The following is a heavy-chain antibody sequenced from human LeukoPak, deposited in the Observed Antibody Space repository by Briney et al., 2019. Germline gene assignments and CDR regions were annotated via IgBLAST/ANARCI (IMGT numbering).Heavy chain of an antibody. CDR1: GFTVSSNY. J-gene: IGHJ6*02. V-gene: IGHV3-66*01. D-gene: IGHD6-19*01. Sequence: GGSLRLSCAASGFTVSSNYMSWVRQAPGKGLEWVSVIYSGGSTYYADSVKGRFTISRDNSKNTLYLQMNSLRAEDTAVYYCARDGSGWPANYYYGMDVWGQGTTVTVSS. CDR2: IYSGGST. CDR3: ARDGSGWPANYYYGMDV.